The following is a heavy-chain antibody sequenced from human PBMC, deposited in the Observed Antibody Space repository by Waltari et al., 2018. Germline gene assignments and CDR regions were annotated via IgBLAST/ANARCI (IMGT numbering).Heavy chain of an antibody. Sequence: QVQLVQSAGEVKKPGASVKVSCKASGFTFSKHGIRWVRQAPGQGLEWLGWISAYNGDTTYAQSLQGRITMTTDTSTSTAYMELRNLRSDDTAVYFCAREEPPYDIMRRDTWFDPWGQGTLITVSS. CDR1: GFTFSKHG. V-gene: IGHV1-18*04. CDR3: AREEPPYDIMRRDTWFDP. CDR2: ISAYNGDT. D-gene: IGHD3-9*01. J-gene: IGHJ5*02.